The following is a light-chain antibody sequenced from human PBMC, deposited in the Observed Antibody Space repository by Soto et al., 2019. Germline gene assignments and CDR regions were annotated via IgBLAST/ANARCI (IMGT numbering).Light chain of an antibody. J-gene: IGKJ5*01. CDR3: QHFGDSPIT. V-gene: IGKV3-20*01. Sequence: EIVLTQSPGTLSLYPGERATLSCRASQSVSSTYLAWCQQKPGQAPRLLIYGASTRATGIPDRFSGTGSGTDFTLTISRLEPEDFAVYYCQHFGDSPITFGQGTRLEIK. CDR1: QSVSSTY. CDR2: GAS.